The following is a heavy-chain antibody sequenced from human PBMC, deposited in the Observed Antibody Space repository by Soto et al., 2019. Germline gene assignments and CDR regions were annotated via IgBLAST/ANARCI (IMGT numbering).Heavy chain of an antibody. CDR3: ARAYDFWSGSMDV. Sequence: HPGGSLRLSCAASGFTFSSYSMNWVRQAPGKGLEWVSYISSSSTIYYADSVKGRFTISRDNAKNSLYLQMNSLRAEDTAVYYCARAYDFWSGSMDVWGKGTTVTVSS. J-gene: IGHJ6*03. CDR2: ISSSSTI. V-gene: IGHV3-48*01. CDR1: GFTFSSYS. D-gene: IGHD3-3*01.